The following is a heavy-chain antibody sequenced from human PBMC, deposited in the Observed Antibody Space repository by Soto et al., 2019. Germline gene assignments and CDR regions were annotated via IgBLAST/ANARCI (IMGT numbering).Heavy chain of an antibody. V-gene: IGHV5-10-1*01. CDR2: IDPSDSYT. D-gene: IGHD3-22*01. CDR1: GYSFTSYW. CDR3: ARHAKTYYYDSSGYYAY. J-gene: IGHJ4*02. Sequence: VESLKISCNGSGYSFTSYWISWVRQMPGKGLEWMGRIDPSDSYTNYSPSFQGHVTISADKSISTAYLQWSSLKASDTAMYYCARHAKTYYYDSSGYYAYWGQGTLVTVSS.